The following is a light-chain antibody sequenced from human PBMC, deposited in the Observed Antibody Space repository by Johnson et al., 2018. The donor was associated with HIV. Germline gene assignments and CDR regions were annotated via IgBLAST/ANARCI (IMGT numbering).Light chain of an antibody. CDR2: ENN. V-gene: IGLV1-51*02. CDR3: GTWDASLSAGGV. J-gene: IGLJ1*01. Sequence: QSVLTQPHSVSAAPGQKVTISCSGSSSNIGNNYVSWYQQLPGTAPKLLIYENNKRPSGIPDRFSGSKSGTSATLGLTGLQTGDEADYYCGTWDASLSAGGVFGTGTKVTVL. CDR1: SSNIGNNY.